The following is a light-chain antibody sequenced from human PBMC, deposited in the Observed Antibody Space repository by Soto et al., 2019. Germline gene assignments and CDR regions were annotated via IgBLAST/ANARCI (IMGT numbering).Light chain of an antibody. V-gene: IGKV3D-7*01. Sequence: PGERAILSCRASQSVSSNYLTWYQQKPGQASRLLIYGASTRATSIPARVSGRGSGTDFTLTISSLQPEDFAVYYCQQDYNFLHFGQGTKLEI. CDR3: QQDYNFLH. CDR1: QSVSSNY. CDR2: GAS. J-gene: IGKJ2*01.